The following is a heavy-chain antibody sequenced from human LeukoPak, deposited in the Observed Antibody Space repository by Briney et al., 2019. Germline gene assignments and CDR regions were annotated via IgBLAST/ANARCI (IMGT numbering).Heavy chain of an antibody. CDR3: ARHIVVVPAAISPHDALDI. J-gene: IGHJ3*02. CDR1: GYSISSGYY. CDR2: IYHSGST. V-gene: IGHV4-38-2*01. D-gene: IGHD2-2*01. Sequence: PSETLSLTCAVSGYSISSGYYWGWIRQPPGKGLEWTGSIYHSGSTYYNPSLKSRVTISVDTSKNQFSLKLSSVTAADTAVYYCARHIVVVPAAISPHDALDIWGQGTMVTVSS.